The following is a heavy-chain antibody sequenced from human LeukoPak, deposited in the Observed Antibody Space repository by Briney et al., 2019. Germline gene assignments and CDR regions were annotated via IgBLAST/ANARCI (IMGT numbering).Heavy chain of an antibody. D-gene: IGHD4-23*01. CDR3: TRLPYGGNSGVWFDP. J-gene: IGHJ5*02. V-gene: IGHV3-73*01. Sequence: GGSLRLSCAASGFTFSGSAMHWVRQASGKGLEWVGRIRSKANSYATAYAASVKGRFTISRDDSKNTAYLQMNSLKTEDTAVYYCTRLPYGGNSGVWFDPWGQGTLVTVSS. CDR1: GFTFSGSA. CDR2: IRSKANSYAT.